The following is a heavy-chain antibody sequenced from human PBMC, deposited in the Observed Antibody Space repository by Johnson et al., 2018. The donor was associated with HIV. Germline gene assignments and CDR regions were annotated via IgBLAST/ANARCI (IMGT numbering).Heavy chain of an antibody. CDR2: ISYDGSNK. Sequence: QVQLVESGGGVVQPGRSLRLSCAASGFTFSSYAMHWVRQAPGKGLEWVAVISYDGSNKYYADSVKGRFTISRDTAKNSLYLQMNSLRPEDTAFYHCVKGFRLYLKFGGGLLDAFDLWGQGTMVTVPS. V-gene: IGHV3-30-3*02. CDR3: VKGFRLYLKFGGGLLDAFDL. D-gene: IGHD3-16*01. J-gene: IGHJ3*01. CDR1: GFTFSSYA.